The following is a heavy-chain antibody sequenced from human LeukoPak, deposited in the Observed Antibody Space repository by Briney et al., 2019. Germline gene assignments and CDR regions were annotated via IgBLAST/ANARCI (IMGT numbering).Heavy chain of an antibody. Sequence: ASVKVSCKASGYTFTSYGISWVRQAPGQGLEWMGWISAYNGNTNYAQKLQGRVTMTTDTSTSTAYMELRSLRSDDTAVYYRARAPGIYDSSGYYGSWGQGTLVTVSS. V-gene: IGHV1-18*01. CDR3: ARAPGIYDSSGYYGS. D-gene: IGHD3-22*01. CDR1: GYTFTSYG. J-gene: IGHJ5*02. CDR2: ISAYNGNT.